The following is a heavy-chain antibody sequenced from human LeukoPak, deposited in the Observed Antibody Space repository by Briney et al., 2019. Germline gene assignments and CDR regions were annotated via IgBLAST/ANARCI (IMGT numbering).Heavy chain of an antibody. CDR3: ARDLTSNSMPRAFDI. Sequence: PSETLSLTCTVSGGSISSYYWSWIRQPPGKGLEWIGYIYYSGSTNYNPSLKSRVTISVDTSKNQFSLKLSSVTAADTAVYYCARDLTSNSMPRAFDIWGQGTMVTVSS. D-gene: IGHD2/OR15-2a*01. CDR2: IYYSGST. V-gene: IGHV4-59*01. J-gene: IGHJ3*02. CDR1: GGSISSYY.